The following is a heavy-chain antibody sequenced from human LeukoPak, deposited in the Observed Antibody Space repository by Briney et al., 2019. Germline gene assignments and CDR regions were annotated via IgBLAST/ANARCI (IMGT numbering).Heavy chain of an antibody. D-gene: IGHD3-10*01. CDR3: ARDRSSLTLVRGIIGDYFDY. J-gene: IGHJ4*02. V-gene: IGHV1-18*01. Sequence: GASVKVSCKASGYTFTNFDISWVRQPPGQGLERMGWISAYNGNTKYVQKLQGRVIMTTDTSTSTAYMELRSLRSDDTAVYYCARDRSSLTLVRGIIGDYFDYWGQGTLVTVSS. CDR1: GYTFTNFD. CDR2: ISAYNGNT.